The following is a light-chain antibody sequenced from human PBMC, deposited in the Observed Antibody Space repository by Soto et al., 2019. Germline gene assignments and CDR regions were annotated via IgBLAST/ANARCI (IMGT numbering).Light chain of an antibody. CDR3: QQYGSWT. CDR2: GTS. J-gene: IGKJ1*01. Sequence: EIVLTQSPGTLSVSPGERATLSCRASQTISSNYLAWYQQKPGQAPSLLIYGTSSMATGIPDRFSGSGSGTNFSLTLSRIEPEDSAIYYCQQYGSWTFGQGTKVEIK. V-gene: IGKV3-20*01. CDR1: QTISSNY.